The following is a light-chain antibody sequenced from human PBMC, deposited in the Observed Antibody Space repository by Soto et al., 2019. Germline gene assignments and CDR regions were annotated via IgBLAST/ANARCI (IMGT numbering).Light chain of an antibody. CDR2: GNS. J-gene: IGLJ2*01. CDR1: SSNIGAGYD. CDR3: QSYDSSLSVHVV. Sequence: QSVLTQPPSVPGAPGQRVTISCTGSSSNIGAGYDAHWYQQLPGTAPKLHIYGNSNRPSGVPDRFSGSKSGTSASLAITGLQAEDEADYYCQSYDSSLSVHVVFGGGTKLTVL. V-gene: IGLV1-40*01.